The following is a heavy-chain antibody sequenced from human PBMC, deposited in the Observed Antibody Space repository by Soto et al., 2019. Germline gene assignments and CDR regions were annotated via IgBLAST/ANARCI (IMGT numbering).Heavy chain of an antibody. CDR1: GGSISNYY. J-gene: IGHJ4*02. D-gene: IGHD1-26*01. V-gene: IGHV4-59*01. Sequence: SETLSLTCTVSGGSISNYYWSWIRQPPGKGLEWIGFIYYSGSTSYNPSLKSRVTISVDTSKNQFSLNLSSVSAADTAVYYCARYSGTYYVYWGQGTLVTVPQ. CDR3: ARYSGTYYVY. CDR2: IYYSGST.